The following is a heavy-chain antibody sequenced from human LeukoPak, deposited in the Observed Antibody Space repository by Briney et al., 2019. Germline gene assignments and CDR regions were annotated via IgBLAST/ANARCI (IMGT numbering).Heavy chain of an antibody. J-gene: IGHJ1*01. Sequence: PGGSLRLSCVVSGFTFSSYAMSWVRQAPGKGLEWVLGISGSGGSTPYADSVKGRFTISRDNSKNTLYLQMNSLRAEDTAVYYCAKGPLGQQLAEYSQHWGQGTLVTVSS. CDR1: GFTFSSYA. CDR3: AKGPLGQQLAEYSQH. CDR2: ISGSGGST. D-gene: IGHD6-13*01. V-gene: IGHV3-23*01.